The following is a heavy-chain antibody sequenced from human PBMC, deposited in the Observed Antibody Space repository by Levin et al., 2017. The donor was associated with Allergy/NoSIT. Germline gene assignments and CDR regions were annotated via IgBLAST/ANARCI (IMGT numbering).Heavy chain of an antibody. Sequence: SCVASGFSFGDYAMTWVRQAPGKGLEWVSVITGGGFNTYYGDSVKGRFTVSRDNSKNTLYFELNSLRAEDTAVYYCAKKQGGTSGFSFDVWGQGTTVTVSS. J-gene: IGHJ3*01. D-gene: IGHD1/OR15-1a*01. V-gene: IGHV3-23*01. CDR1: GFSFGDYA. CDR2: ITGGGFNT. CDR3: AKKQGGTSGFSFDV.